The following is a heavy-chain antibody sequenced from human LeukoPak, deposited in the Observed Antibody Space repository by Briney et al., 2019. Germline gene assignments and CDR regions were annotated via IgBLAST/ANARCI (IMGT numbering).Heavy chain of an antibody. V-gene: IGHV4-31*03. D-gene: IGHD6-19*01. J-gene: IGHJ4*02. CDR2: IYYSGST. Sequence: SQTLSLTCTVSGGSISSGGYYWSWIRQHPGKGLEWIGYIYYSGSTYYNPSLKSRVTISVDTSKNQFSLKLSSVTAADTAVYYCARARYSSGWYGSGSLDYWGQGTLVTVSS. CDR1: GGSISSGGYY. CDR3: ARARYSSGWYGSGSLDY.